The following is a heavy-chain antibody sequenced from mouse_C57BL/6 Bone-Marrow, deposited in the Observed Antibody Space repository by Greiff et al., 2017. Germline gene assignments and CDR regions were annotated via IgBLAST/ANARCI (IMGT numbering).Heavy chain of an antibody. CDR3: ARQPCDYDYDRYYAMDY. V-gene: IGHV1-42*01. J-gene: IGHJ4*01. Sequence: EVQLQQSGPELVKPGASVKISCKASGYSFTGYYMNWVKQSPEKSLEWIGETNPSTGGTTYNQKFKAKATLTVDKSSSTAYMQLKSLTSEDSAVYYCARQPCDYDYDRYYAMDYWGQGTSVTVSS. D-gene: IGHD2-4*01. CDR2: TNPSTGGT. CDR1: GYSFTGYY.